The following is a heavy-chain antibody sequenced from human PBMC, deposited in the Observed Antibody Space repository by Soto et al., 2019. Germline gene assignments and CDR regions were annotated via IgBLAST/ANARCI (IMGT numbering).Heavy chain of an antibody. V-gene: IGHV4-31*03. CDR1: GGSISSGGYY. CDR3: ASSSLYGDYVLIHFDY. D-gene: IGHD4-17*01. J-gene: IGHJ4*02. CDR2: IYYSGST. Sequence: SETLSLTCTVSGGSISSGGYYWSWIRQHPGKGLEWIGYIYYSGSTYYNPSLKSRVTISVDTSKNQFSLKLSSVTAADTAVYYCASSSLYGDYVLIHFDYWGQGTLVTVSS.